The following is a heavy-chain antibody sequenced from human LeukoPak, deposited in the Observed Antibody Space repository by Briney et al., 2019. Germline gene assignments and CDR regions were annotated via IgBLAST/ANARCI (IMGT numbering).Heavy chain of an antibody. D-gene: IGHD7-27*01. CDR3: AKDGGLWVSAHWGDS. CDR1: GFTFSSYT. CDR2: ISTGGGNT. Sequence: GGSLRPSCTASGFTFSSYTMSWVRQAPGKGLKWVSTISTGGGNTYYADSVKGWFTVSRDDSKNTLYLQMNSLRAEDTAVYYCAKDGGLWVSAHWGDSWGRGTLVTVSS. V-gene: IGHV3-23*01. J-gene: IGHJ4*02.